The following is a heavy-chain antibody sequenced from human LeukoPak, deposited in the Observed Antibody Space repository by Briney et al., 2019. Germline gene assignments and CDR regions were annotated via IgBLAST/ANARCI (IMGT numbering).Heavy chain of an antibody. CDR1: GFTFSSYA. Sequence: PGGSLRLSCAASGFTFSSYAMSWVRQAPGKGLEWISFISSSTSTIYYADSAKGRFTISRDNAKNSLFLQMNSLRAEDTAVYYCAKYSGSYSNDYWGQGTLVTVSS. J-gene: IGHJ4*02. D-gene: IGHD1-26*01. CDR2: ISSSTSTI. V-gene: IGHV3-48*04. CDR3: AKYSGSYSNDY.